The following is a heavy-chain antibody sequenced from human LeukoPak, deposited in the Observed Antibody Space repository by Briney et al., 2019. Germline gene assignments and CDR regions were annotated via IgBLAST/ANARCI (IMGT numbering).Heavy chain of an antibody. CDR2: ISSSGSTI. V-gene: IGHV3-48*03. D-gene: IGHD6-19*01. Sequence: GGSLRLSCAASGFTFSSYEMNWVRQAPGKGLEWVSYISSSGSTIYYADSVKGRFTISRDNAKNSLYLQMNSLRAEDTAVYYCARGGIAMAELYFDYWGQGTLVTVSS. CDR3: ARGGIAMAELYFDY. CDR1: GFTFSSYE. J-gene: IGHJ4*02.